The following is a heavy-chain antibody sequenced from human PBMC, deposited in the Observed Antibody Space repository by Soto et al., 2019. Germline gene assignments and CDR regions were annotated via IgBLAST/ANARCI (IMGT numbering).Heavy chain of an antibody. CDR2: VNSDGSIT. D-gene: IGHD2-21*01. V-gene: IGHV3-74*01. J-gene: IGHJ4*02. CDR1: GFDFTNSW. Sequence: EVQLVESGGGLVQPGGSLRLSCAASGFDFTNSWMRWVRQAPGKGLVWVSHVNSDGSITTYVDSVKGRFTISRDNAKNTVYLQMNSLRVEDTALYYCTRDQAYGSAVWGQGTLVSFSS. CDR3: TRDQAYGSAV.